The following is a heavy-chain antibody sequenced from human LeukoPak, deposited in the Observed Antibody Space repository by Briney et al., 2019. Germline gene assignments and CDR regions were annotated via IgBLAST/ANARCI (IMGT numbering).Heavy chain of an antibody. V-gene: IGHV3-23*01. J-gene: IGHJ4*02. Sequence: GGSLRLSCAPSVFTLSIYAMTGVPDAPGKGRECVSAVCYSGGSTYYTDSVRGRYPISRDNSENTLYLQKHTLSAGDTGVLFFVRGRQVEESLLEYWGQGTLVTVSS. CDR1: VFTLSIYA. CDR3: VRGRQVEESLLEY. D-gene: IGHD1-26*01. CDR2: VCYSGGST.